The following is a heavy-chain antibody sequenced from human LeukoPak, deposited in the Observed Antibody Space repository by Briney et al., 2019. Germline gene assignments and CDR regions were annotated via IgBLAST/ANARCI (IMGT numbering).Heavy chain of an antibody. D-gene: IGHD4-23*01. CDR3: ARGDYGGSSAERTPFDY. CDR2: INPSGGST. Sequence: ASVKVSCKASGYTFTSYYMHWVRQAPGQGLEWMGIINPSGGSTSYAQKFQGRVTMTRDTSTSTVYMELSSLRSEDTAVYYCARGDYGGSSAERTPFDYWGQGTLVTVSS. CDR1: GYTFTSYY. J-gene: IGHJ4*02. V-gene: IGHV1-46*01.